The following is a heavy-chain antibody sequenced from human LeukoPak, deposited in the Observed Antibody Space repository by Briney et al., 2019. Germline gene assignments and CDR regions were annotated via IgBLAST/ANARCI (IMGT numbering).Heavy chain of an antibody. CDR3: ARDHYDILTGYYRLDWYFDL. V-gene: IGHV3-21*01. CDR1: GFTFSSYS. J-gene: IGHJ2*01. Sequence: GGSLRLSCAASGFTFSSYSMNWVRQAPGKGLEWVSSISSSSSYIYYADSVKGRFTISRDNAKNSLYLQMNSLRAEDTAVYYCARDHYDILTGYYRLDWYFDLWGRGTLVTVSS. CDR2: ISSSSSYI. D-gene: IGHD3-9*01.